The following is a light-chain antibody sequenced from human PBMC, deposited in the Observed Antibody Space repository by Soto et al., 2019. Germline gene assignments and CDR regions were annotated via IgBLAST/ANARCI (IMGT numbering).Light chain of an antibody. CDR1: SSDVGGYNY. V-gene: IGLV2-14*01. CDR2: DDS. J-gene: IGLJ1*01. Sequence: LTQPASVSGSPGQSITISCTGTSSDVGGYNYVSWYQQHPGKAPKLMIYDDSNRPSGVSNRFSGSKSGNTASLTISGLQAEDEADYYCSSYTSSSTLVFGTGTKVTVL. CDR3: SSYTSSSTLV.